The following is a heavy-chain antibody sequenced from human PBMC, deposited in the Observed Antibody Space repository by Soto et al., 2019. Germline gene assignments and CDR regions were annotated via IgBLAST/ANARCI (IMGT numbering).Heavy chain of an antibody. CDR1: GFTFSSYW. CDR2: INSDGSTT. V-gene: IGHV3-74*01. J-gene: IGHJ5*02. D-gene: IGHD2-2*01. CDR3: ARVPILGYCTSTSCYQPNWFDP. Sequence: EVQLVESGGGLVQPGGSLRLSCAASGFTFSSYWMHWVRQAPGKGLAWVSRINSDGSTTTYADSVKGRFTISRDNAKNTLYLQMNSLRAEDTAVYYCARVPILGYCTSTSCYQPNWFDPWGQGTLVTVSS.